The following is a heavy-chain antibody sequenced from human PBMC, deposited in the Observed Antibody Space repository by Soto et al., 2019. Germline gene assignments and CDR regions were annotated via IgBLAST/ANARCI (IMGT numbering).Heavy chain of an antibody. J-gene: IGHJ4*02. CDR2: ISTYNGNT. V-gene: IGHV1-18*01. CDR3: ATDKGDSSESYYGY. D-gene: IGHD3-10*01. Sequence: QVQLVQSGAEVKKPGASVKVSCKASGYTFTSYGISWVRQAPGQGLEWMGWISTYNGNTNYAQKLQGRDTMTTDTSTSTAYMEQRKMRTEDTAGYYSATDKGDSSESYYGYWGQANLITVSS. CDR1: GYTFTSYG.